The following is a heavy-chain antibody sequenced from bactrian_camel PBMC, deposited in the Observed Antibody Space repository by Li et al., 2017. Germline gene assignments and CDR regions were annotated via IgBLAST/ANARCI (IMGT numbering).Heavy chain of an antibody. CDR1: GLPFTSYG. CDR2: IDSGGTRT. CDR3: AAEASYSGDLFGF. D-gene: IGHD2*01. Sequence: VQLVESGGGLVQPGGSLRLSCAASGLPFTSYGMLWVRQAPGKGLEWVSSIDSGGTRTYYADSVKGRFTISRDNAKNTVYLQMNSLKPEDTAMYYCAAEASYSGDLFGFWGQGTQVTVS. V-gene: IGHV3S40*01. J-gene: IGHJ6*01.